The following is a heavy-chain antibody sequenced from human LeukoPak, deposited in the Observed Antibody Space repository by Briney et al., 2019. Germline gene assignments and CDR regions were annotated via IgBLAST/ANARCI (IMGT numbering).Heavy chain of an antibody. CDR1: GFSVSSNY. Sequence: GGSLRLSCAASGFSVSSNYMNWVRQAPGKGLEWVASIKQDGSEKYSVDSLKGRFTISRDNAKNSLYLQMNNLRAEDTAVYHCATGRILWKWGQGTLVTVSS. V-gene: IGHV3-7*01. CDR2: IKQDGSEK. J-gene: IGHJ4*02. CDR3: ATGRILWK. D-gene: IGHD2/OR15-2a*01.